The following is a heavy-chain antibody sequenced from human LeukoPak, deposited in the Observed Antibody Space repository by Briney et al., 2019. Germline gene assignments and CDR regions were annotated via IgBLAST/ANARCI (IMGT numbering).Heavy chain of an antibody. CDR3: AREGSMTARPFVSIDY. D-gene: IGHD6-6*01. J-gene: IGHJ4*02. CDR1: GGSISTYY. CDR2: IHTSGSV. Sequence: SETLSLTCTVSGGSISTYYWSWVRQPAGKGLEWIGRIHTSGSVDYNPSLKSRVIMSVDTSMKQFSLTLSSVTAADTAMYYCAREGSMTARPFVSIDYWGQGTLVTVSS. V-gene: IGHV4-4*07.